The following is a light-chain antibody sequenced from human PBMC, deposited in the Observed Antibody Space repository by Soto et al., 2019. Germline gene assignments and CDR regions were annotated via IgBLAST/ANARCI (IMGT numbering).Light chain of an antibody. CDR1: QSVAGY. CDR3: QHRSNWRMYT. V-gene: IGKV3-11*01. CDR2: DTS. J-gene: IGKJ2*01. Sequence: ELVLTQSPATLSLSPGEIATLSCRASQSVAGYLAWYQQKPGQGPRLLIYDTSNRATGAPPRFSGSGSGTDFTLTISSLEPEEFAIYYCQHRSNWRMYTFGQGTKLEIK.